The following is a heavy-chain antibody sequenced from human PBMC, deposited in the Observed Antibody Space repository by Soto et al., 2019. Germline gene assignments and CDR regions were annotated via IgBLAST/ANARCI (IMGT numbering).Heavy chain of an antibody. CDR2: IYPGDSDT. D-gene: IGHD3-10*01. CDR3: ARRGYYYGSGSYAFDI. CDR1: GYSFTSYW. Sequence: SLKISCKGSGYSFTSYWIGWVRQMPGKGLEWMGIIYPGDSDTRYSPSFQGQVTISADKSISTAYLQWSSLKASDTAMYYCARRGYYYGSGSYAFDIWGQGTMVTVSS. V-gene: IGHV5-51*01. J-gene: IGHJ3*02.